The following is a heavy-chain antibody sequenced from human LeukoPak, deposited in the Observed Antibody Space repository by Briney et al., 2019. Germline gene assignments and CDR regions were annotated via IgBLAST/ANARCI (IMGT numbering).Heavy chain of an antibody. Sequence: GGSLRLSCAVSGITLSIYGMSWVRQAPGKGLEWVAGISDSGGRTNYADSVKGRFTISRDNPKNTLYLQMNSLRAEDTAVYFCAKRGVVIRVILVGFHKEAYYFDSWGQGALVTVSS. CDR1: GITLSIYG. V-gene: IGHV3-23*01. J-gene: IGHJ4*02. D-gene: IGHD3-22*01. CDR2: ISDSGGRT. CDR3: AKRGVVIRVILVGFHKEAYYFDS.